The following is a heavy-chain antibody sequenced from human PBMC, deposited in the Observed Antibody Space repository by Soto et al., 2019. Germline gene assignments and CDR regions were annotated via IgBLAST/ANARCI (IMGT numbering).Heavy chain of an antibody. J-gene: IGHJ4*02. CDR1: GYTFTSYD. V-gene: IGHV1-8*01. CDR3: ARTIYGDSVNY. D-gene: IGHD4-17*01. Sequence: QVQLVQSGAEVKKPGASVKVSCKASGYTFTSYDINWVRQATGQGLEWMGWMNPNSGNTGYAQKFQGRVTMTSNTSITTAYLESRCVRSENASVKYCARTIYGDSVNYWSKGSLATVYS. CDR2: MNPNSGNT.